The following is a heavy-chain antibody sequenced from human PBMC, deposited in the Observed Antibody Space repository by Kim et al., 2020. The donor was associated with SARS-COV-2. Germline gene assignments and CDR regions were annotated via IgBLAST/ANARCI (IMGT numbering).Heavy chain of an antibody. V-gene: IGHV3-7*04. Sequence: KGRFTIARDNAKNSRYLQMNGLRAEDTAVYYCARAREIRYFDWLLSPFDYWGQGTLVTVSS. D-gene: IGHD3-9*01. J-gene: IGHJ4*02. CDR3: ARAREIRYFDWLLSPFDY.